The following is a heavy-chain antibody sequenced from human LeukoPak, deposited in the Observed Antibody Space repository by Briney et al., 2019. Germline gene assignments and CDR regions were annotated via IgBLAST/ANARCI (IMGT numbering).Heavy chain of an antibody. Sequence: SETLSLTCTVSGGSVSSSYYYWGWVRQPPGKGLEWIGSIYYSGRTYYNPSLKSRVTISVDTSKNQFSLKLSSVTAADTAVYQCARRLPGGSYIDYWGQGTLVTVSS. CDR1: GGSVSSSYYY. J-gene: IGHJ4*02. D-gene: IGHD2-15*01. CDR3: ARRLPGGSYIDY. CDR2: IYYSGRT. V-gene: IGHV4-39*01.